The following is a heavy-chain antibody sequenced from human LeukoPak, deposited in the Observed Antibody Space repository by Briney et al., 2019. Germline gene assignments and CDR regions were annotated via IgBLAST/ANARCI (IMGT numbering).Heavy chain of an antibody. D-gene: IGHD5-24*01. CDR2: IYYSGST. V-gene: IGHV4-31*03. Sequence: SETLSLTCTVSGGSISSGGYYWSWIRQHPGKGLEWIGYIYYSGSTYYNPSLKSRVTISVDTSKNQFSLKLSSVTAADTAVYYCARGDTRRDGYNILGIFNYYYYGMDVWGQGTTVTVSS. CDR3: ARGDTRRDGYNILGIFNYYYYGMDV. J-gene: IGHJ6*02. CDR1: GGSISSGGYY.